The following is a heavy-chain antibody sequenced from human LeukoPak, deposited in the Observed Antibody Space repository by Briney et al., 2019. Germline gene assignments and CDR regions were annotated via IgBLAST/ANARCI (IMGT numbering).Heavy chain of an antibody. J-gene: IGHJ5*02. CDR3: ARDFRAYCNGDCRSPLDL. Sequence: ASVKVSCKASGYTFTGYYMHWVRQAPGQGLEWMGWINPNSGGTNYAQKFQGRVTMTTDTSTNTAYMELRSLRSDDTALYFCARDFRAYCNGDCRSPLDLWGQGTLVTVSS. CDR2: INPNSGGT. V-gene: IGHV1-2*02. D-gene: IGHD2-21*02. CDR1: GYTFTGYY.